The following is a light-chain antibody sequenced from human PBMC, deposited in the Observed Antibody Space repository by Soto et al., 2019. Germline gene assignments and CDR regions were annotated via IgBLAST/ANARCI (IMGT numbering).Light chain of an antibody. V-gene: IGKV1-39*01. J-gene: IGKJ5*01. CDR2: AAS. CDR1: QTISSW. Sequence: DIKMTQSPSTLSGSVGDRVTITCRASQTISSWLAWYQQKPGKAPKLLIYAASSLQSGVPSRFSGSGSGTDFTLTISSLQPEDFATYYCQQSYSTPITFGQRTLLEI. CDR3: QQSYSTPIT.